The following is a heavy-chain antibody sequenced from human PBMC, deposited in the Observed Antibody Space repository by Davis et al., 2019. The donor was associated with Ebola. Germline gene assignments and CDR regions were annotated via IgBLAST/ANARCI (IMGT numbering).Heavy chain of an antibody. V-gene: IGHV3-74*01. CDR3: ARAKMVGYSDS. Sequence: GESLKISCVASGFTFSSYAMNWVRQTPGKGLVWVSRINTDGGSTSYADSVKGRFTVSRDNAKNTLFLQMNSLRDDDTAVYYCARAKMVGYSDSWGQGTLVIVSS. CDR2: INTDGGST. D-gene: IGHD6-13*01. J-gene: IGHJ4*02. CDR1: GFTFSSYA.